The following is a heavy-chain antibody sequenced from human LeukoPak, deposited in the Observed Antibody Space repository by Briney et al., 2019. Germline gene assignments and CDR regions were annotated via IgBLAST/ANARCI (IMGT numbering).Heavy chain of an antibody. Sequence: ASVKVSCKASGYTFTDCYIHWVRQAPGQGLEWMGWINPNSGATNSAQNFQGRVTMTRDTSISTAYMELSSLTSDDTAVYYCARDRGDYYDSSGYYSLYNWFDPWGQGTLVTVSS. CDR2: INPNSGAT. V-gene: IGHV1-2*02. CDR1: GYTFTDCY. J-gene: IGHJ5*02. D-gene: IGHD3-22*01. CDR3: ARDRGDYYDSSGYYSLYNWFDP.